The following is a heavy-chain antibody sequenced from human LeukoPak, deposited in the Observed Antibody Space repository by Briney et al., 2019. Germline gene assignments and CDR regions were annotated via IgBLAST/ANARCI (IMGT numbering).Heavy chain of an antibody. Sequence: ASVKVSCKASGYTFTGYYMHWVRQAPGQGLEWMGWINPNSGGTNYAQKFQGRVTMTRDTSISTAYMELSRLRSDDTAVYYCARDGEGYSGYDHTLFDYWGQGTLVTVSS. J-gene: IGHJ4*02. V-gene: IGHV1-2*02. CDR3: ARDGEGYSGYDHTLFDY. CDR1: GYTFTGYY. D-gene: IGHD5-12*01. CDR2: INPNSGGT.